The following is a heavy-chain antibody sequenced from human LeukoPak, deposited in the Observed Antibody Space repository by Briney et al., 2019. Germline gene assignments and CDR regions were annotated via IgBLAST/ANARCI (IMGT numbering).Heavy chain of an antibody. CDR2: ISGSGDYT. Sequence: PGGSLRLSCAASGFTFSSYAMSWVRQAPGKGLEWVSGISGSGDYTYYADSLKGRFTIYRDNSKNTLYLQMNSLRAEDTALYYCAKDLTYYYGLGSSTNAFDIWGQGTMVTVSS. CDR1: GFTFSSYA. CDR3: AKDLTYYYGLGSSTNAFDI. D-gene: IGHD3-10*01. V-gene: IGHV3-23*01. J-gene: IGHJ3*02.